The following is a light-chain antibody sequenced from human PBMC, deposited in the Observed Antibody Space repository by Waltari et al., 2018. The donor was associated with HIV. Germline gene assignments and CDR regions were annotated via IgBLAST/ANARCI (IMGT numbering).Light chain of an antibody. Sequence: SALTQPASVSGSPGQSITISCSGTSGDVGGYNFVSWYQKHPGKAPKLIIYNVSSRPSGVSIRFSGARSANTASLTSSWLQVEDEADYFCSSYTSSGPLYVLFGGGTRLTVL. V-gene: IGLV2-14*03. CDR3: SSYTSSGPLYVL. CDR2: NVS. J-gene: IGLJ2*01. CDR1: SGDVGGYNF.